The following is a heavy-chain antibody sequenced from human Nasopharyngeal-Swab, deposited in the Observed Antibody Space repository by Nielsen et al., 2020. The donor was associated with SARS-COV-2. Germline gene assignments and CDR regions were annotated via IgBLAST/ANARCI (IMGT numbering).Heavy chain of an antibody. CDR3: AKHTRCSSTSCPFDY. Sequence: GESLKISCAASGFTFSSYAMSWVRQAPGKGLEWVSAISGSGGSTYYADSVKGRFTISRDNSKNTLYLQMNSLRAEDTAVYYCAKHTRCSSTSCPFDYWGQGTLVTVSS. CDR2: ISGSGGST. V-gene: IGHV3-23*01. D-gene: IGHD2-2*01. CDR1: GFTFSSYA. J-gene: IGHJ4*02.